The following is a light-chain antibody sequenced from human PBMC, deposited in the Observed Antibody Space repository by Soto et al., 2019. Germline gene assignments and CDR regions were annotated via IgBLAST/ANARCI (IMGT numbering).Light chain of an antibody. CDR3: QQYKTYSPT. CDR1: QSISSW. J-gene: IGKJ1*01. CDR2: DAS. V-gene: IGKV1-5*01. Sequence: DIQMTQSPSTLSASVGDRVTITCRASQSISSWLAWYQQKPGKAPRLLIYDASYLERGVPSRFSGSGSGTEFTLTINSLQPDDSATYYCQQYKTYSPTFGQGTKVDIK.